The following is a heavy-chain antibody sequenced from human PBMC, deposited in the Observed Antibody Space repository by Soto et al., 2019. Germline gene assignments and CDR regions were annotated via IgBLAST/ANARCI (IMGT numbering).Heavy chain of an antibody. D-gene: IGHD3-22*01. CDR3: ARAMETYYYDSSGYPYDAFDI. Sequence: SETLSLTCTVSGGSISSGGYYWSWIRQHPGKGLEWIGYIYYSGSTYYNPSLKSRVTISVDTSKNQFSLKLSSVTAADTAVYYCARAMETYYYDSSGYPYDAFDIWGQGTMVTVSS. CDR1: GGSISSGGYY. J-gene: IGHJ3*02. V-gene: IGHV4-31*03. CDR2: IYYSGST.